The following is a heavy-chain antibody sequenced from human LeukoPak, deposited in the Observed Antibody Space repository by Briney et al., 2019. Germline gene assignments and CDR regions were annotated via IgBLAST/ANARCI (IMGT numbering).Heavy chain of an antibody. CDR3: ARFLAYYYGSGSYSDY. CDR1: GGSFSGYY. D-gene: IGHD3-10*01. CDR2: INHSGST. V-gene: IGHV4-34*01. Sequence: SETLSLTCAVYGGSFSGYYWSWIRQPPGKGLEWIGEINHSGSTNYNPSLKSRVTISVDTSKNQFSLKLSSVTAADTAVYYCARFLAYYYGSGSYSDYWGQGTLVTVSS. J-gene: IGHJ4*02.